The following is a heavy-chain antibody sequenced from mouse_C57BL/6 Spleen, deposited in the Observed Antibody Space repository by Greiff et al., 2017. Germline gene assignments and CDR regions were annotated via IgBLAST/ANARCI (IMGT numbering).Heavy chain of an antibody. V-gene: IGHV5-17*01. CDR3: ARGEKNGRFAY. D-gene: IGHD1-1*02. CDR2: ISSGSSTI. Sequence: EVHLVESGGGLVKPGGSLKISCAASGFTFSDYGMHWVRQAPEKGLEWVAYISSGSSTIYYADKVKGRFTISRDNANNTLFLQMTSLRSEDTALYYGARGEKNGRFAYWGQGTLVTVSA. CDR1: GFTFSDYG. J-gene: IGHJ3*01.